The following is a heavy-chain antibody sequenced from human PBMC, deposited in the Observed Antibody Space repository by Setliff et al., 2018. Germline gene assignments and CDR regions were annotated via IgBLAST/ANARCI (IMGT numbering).Heavy chain of an antibody. CDR3: ARYSNDFWSGYYAFDI. Sequence: PSETLSLTCAVYGGSFSGYYWSWIRQPPGKGLEWIGSIFHSGSTYYSPSLKSRVTISVDTSKNQFSLKLSSVTAADTAVYYCARYSNDFWSGYYAFDIWGQGTMVTVSS. CDR1: GGSFSGYY. D-gene: IGHD3-3*01. J-gene: IGHJ3*02. CDR2: IFHSGST. V-gene: IGHV4-34*12.